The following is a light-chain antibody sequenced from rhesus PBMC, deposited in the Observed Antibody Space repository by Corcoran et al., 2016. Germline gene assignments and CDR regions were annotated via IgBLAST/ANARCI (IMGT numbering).Light chain of an antibody. J-gene: IGKJ1*01. CDR1: QGITND. V-gene: IGKV1-33*02. Sequence: DIQMTQSPSSLSASVGDRVTITCRASQGITNDLAWYQQKPGETPKLLIYGPSSLQSGIPSRFSGSGSGTDFTLTISSLQSEDFATYYCQHYYSTPLTFGQGTKVEIK. CDR2: GPS. CDR3: QHYYSTPLT.